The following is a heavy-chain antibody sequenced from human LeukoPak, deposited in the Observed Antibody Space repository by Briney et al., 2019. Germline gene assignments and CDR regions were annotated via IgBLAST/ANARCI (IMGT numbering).Heavy chain of an antibody. J-gene: IGHJ1*01. V-gene: IGHV4-38-2*02. CDR3: ARVYGGNSRYFQH. Sequence: SETLSLTCTVSGYSISSGYYWGWVRQPQGKGLQWIGSIYHSGSTYYYNPSLKSRVTISVDTSKNQFSLKLTSVTAADTAVYYCARVYGGNSRYFQHWGQGTLVTVSS. D-gene: IGHD4-23*01. CDR1: GYSISSGYY. CDR2: IYHSGSTY.